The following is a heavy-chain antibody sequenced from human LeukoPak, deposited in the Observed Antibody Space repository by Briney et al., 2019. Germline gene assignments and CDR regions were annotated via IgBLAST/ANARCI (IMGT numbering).Heavy chain of an antibody. CDR1: GGSISTYY. CDR2: VYNSGST. V-gene: IGHV4-59*01. J-gene: IGHJ4*02. Sequence: SETLSLTCTVSGGSISTYYWTWIRQPPGKGLEWIGYVYNSGSTNYNPSLKSRVTISADTSKNQFSLKLSSVTAADTAVYYCARVSEGYGGNSAFDFWGQGTLVTVSS. CDR3: ARVSEGYGGNSAFDF. D-gene: IGHD4-23*01.